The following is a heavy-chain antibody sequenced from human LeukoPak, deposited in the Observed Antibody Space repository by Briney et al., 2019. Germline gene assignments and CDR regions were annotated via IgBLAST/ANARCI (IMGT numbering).Heavy chain of an antibody. CDR1: GGSISSSNW. D-gene: IGHD6-13*01. V-gene: IGHV4-4*02. CDR3: ARGGSSWYRSAYNWFDP. J-gene: IGHJ5*02. Sequence: SSGTLSLTCAVSGGSISSSNWWSWVRQPPGKGLEWIGEIYHSGSTNYNPSLKSRVTISVDKSKNQFSLKLSSVTAADTAVYYCARGGSSWYRSAYNWFDPWGQGTLVTVSS. CDR2: IYHSGST.